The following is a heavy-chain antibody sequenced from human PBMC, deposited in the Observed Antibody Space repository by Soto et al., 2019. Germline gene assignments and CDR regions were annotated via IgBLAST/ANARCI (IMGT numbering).Heavy chain of an antibody. D-gene: IGHD3-3*01. Sequence: GGSLRLSCAASGFNSSTYDMHWVRQAPGKGLEWVALIWFDGSNKYYADSVKGRFTISRDNSKNTLYLQMSSLRAEDTAVYHCARDIFVSTIFGVGVGEGVYYGMNVWGQGTAVTVS. V-gene: IGHV3-33*01. CDR2: IWFDGSNK. CDR1: GFNSSTYD. J-gene: IGHJ6*02. CDR3: ARDIFVSTIFGVGVGEGVYYGMNV.